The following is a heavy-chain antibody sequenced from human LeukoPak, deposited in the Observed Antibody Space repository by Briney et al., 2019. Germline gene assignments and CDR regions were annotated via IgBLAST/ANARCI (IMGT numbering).Heavy chain of an antibody. CDR3: ARAHDDAFDI. V-gene: IGHV3-21*01. J-gene: IGHJ3*02. CDR2: ISSSSSYI. Sequence: KPGGSLRLSCAASGFTFSSYSMNWVRQAPGKGLEWVSSISSSSSYIYYADSVKGRFTISRDNAKDSLYLQMNSLRAEDTAVYYCARAHDDAFDIWGQGTMVTVSS. CDR1: GFTFSSYS.